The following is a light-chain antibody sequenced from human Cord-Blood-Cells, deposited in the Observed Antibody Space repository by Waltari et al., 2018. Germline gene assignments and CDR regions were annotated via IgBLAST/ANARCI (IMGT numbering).Light chain of an antibody. J-gene: IGKJ1*01. CDR2: GAS. V-gene: IGKV3-20*01. CDR1: QSVSSSY. CDR3: QQYGSSPT. Sequence: DIVLTQSPGTLSLSPEERATLSCRASQSVSSSYLAWYQQKPGQAPRLLIYGASSRATGIPDRFSGSGSGTDFTLTISRLEPEDFAVYYCQQYGSSPTFGQGTKVEIK.